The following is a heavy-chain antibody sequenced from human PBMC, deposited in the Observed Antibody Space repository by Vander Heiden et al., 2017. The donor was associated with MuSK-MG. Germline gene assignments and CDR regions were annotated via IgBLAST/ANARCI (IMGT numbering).Heavy chain of an antibody. J-gene: IGHJ5*02. CDR1: GFTFSSYS. CDR2: ISSSSSYI. D-gene: IGHD3-3*01. Sequence: EVQLVESGGGLVKPGGSLRLSCAASGFTFSSYSMNWVRQAPGKGLEWVSSISSSSSYIYYADSVKGRFTISRDNAKNSLYLQMNSLRAEDTAVYYCARLIFGVEYNWFDPWGQGTLVTVSS. CDR3: ARLIFGVEYNWFDP. V-gene: IGHV3-21*01.